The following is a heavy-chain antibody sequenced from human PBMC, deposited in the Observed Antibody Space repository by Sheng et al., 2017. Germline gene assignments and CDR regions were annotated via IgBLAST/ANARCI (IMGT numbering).Heavy chain of an antibody. J-gene: IGHJ4*02. Sequence: EVQLVESGGGLIQPGGSLRLSCAASGFTVSSNYMSWVRQAPGKGLEWVSVIYSGGSTYYADSVKGRFTISRDNSKNTLYLQMNSLRAEDTAVYYCARLGPIKGGSGYYYYFDYWGQGTLVTVSS. D-gene: IGHD3-22*01. CDR3: ARLGPIKGGSGYYYYFDY. V-gene: IGHV3-53*01. CDR2: IYSGGST. CDR1: GFTVSSNY.